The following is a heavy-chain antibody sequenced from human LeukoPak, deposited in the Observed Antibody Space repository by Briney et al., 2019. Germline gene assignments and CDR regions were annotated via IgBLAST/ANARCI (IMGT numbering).Heavy chain of an antibody. CDR3: AKDLDFSDY. Sequence: GSLRLSCAASGFTFSSYGMHWVRQAPGKGLEWVAFIRYDGGDKYYADSVKGRFTISRDNSKNTLYLQMNSLRAEDTAVYYCAKDLDFSDYWGQGTLVTVSS. CDR2: IRYDGGDK. J-gene: IGHJ4*02. V-gene: IGHV3-30*02. CDR1: GFTFSSYG.